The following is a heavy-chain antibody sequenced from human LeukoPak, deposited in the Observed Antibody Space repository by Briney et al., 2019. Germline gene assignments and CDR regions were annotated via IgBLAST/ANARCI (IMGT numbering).Heavy chain of an antibody. V-gene: IGHV1-69*13. J-gene: IGHJ6*02. D-gene: IGHD1-26*01. CDR3: ARRQEGLVGATTYYYYGMDV. Sequence: SVKVSCKASGGTFSSYAISWVRQAPGQGLEWMGGIIPIFGTANYAQKFQGRVTITADESTSTAYMELSSLRSEDTAVYYCARRQEGLVGATTYYYYGMDVWGQGTTVTVSS. CDR1: GGTFSSYA. CDR2: IIPIFGTA.